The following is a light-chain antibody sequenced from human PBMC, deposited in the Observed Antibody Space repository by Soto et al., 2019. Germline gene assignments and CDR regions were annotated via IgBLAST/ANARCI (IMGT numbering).Light chain of an antibody. J-gene: IGLJ2*01. V-gene: IGLV2-14*01. CDR2: DVS. CDR1: SSDVGGYNY. Sequence: QSALTQPASVSGSPGQSITISCTGTSSDVGGYNYVSWYQQHPGKAPKLMIYDVSNRPSGVSNRFSGSKSGNTASLTISGLQAEDEADYYCSSYTSLVVFGGGTKLPVL. CDR3: SSYTSLVV.